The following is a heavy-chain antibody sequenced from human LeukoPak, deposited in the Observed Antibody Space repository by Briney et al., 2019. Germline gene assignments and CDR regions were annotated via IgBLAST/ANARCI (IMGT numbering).Heavy chain of an antibody. V-gene: IGHV4-38-2*02. CDR3: AVGTSYYGSEPDY. CDR2: IYHSGSS. Sequence: SETLSLTCTVSGYSIKSGYSWGWIRQPPGKGLEWIGNIYHSGSSFYMSSLKSRLAISVDTSKNQFSLKLISVTAADTAVYFCAVGTSYYGSEPDYWGQGTLVTVSS. D-gene: IGHD3-10*01. CDR1: GYSIKSGYS. J-gene: IGHJ4*02.